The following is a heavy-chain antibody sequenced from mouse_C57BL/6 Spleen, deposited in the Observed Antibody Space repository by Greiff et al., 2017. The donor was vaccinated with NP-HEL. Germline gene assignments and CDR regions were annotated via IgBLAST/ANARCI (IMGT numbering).Heavy chain of an antibody. Sequence: VQLQQSGAELVRPGTSVKMSCKASGYTFTNYWIGWAKQRPGHGLEWIGDIYPGGGYTNYNEKFKGKATLTADKSSSTAYMQFSSLTSEDSAIYYCARQGRDYAMDYWGQGTSVTVSS. CDR1: GYTFTNYW. J-gene: IGHJ4*01. CDR3: ARQGRDYAMDY. D-gene: IGHD3-3*01. CDR2: IYPGGGYT. V-gene: IGHV1-63*01.